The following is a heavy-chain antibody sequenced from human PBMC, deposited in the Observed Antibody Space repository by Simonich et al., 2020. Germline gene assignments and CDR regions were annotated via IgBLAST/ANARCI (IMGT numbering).Heavy chain of an antibody. J-gene: IGHJ3*02. Sequence: QVQLQQWGAGLLKPSETLSLTCAVYGGSFSGYYWSWIRQPPGKGLEWIGEINHSGTTNYKPSRKSRVTISVDTSKNQFSRKLSSVTSADTAVYYCARGKGWKNAFDIWGQGTMVTVSS. D-gene: IGHD1-1*01. CDR1: GGSFSGYY. CDR2: INHSGTT. CDR3: ARGKGWKNAFDI. V-gene: IGHV4-34*01.